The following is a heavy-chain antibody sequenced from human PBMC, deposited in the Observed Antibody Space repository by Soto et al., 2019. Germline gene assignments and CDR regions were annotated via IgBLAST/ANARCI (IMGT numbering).Heavy chain of an antibody. CDR2: IIPIFGTV. CDR1: GGTFSSHA. D-gene: IGHD3-3*01. J-gene: IGHJ4*02. CDR3: ARGTEARTIFGVDFDY. V-gene: IGHV1-69*13. Sequence: SVKVSCKASGGTFSSHAISWVRQAPGQGLEWMGGIIPIFGTVNYAQKFQGRVTITADESTSTGYMELSSLRSEDTAVYYCARGTEARTIFGVDFDYWGQGTLVTVSS.